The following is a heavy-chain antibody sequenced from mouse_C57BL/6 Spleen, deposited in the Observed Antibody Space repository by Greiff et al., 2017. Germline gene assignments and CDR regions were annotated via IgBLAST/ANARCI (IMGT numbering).Heavy chain of an antibody. CDR1: GYTFTSYW. D-gene: IGHD1-1*01. V-gene: IGHV1-69*01. Sequence: VQLQQPGAELVMPGASVKLSCKASGYTFTSYWMHWVKQRPGQGLEWIGEIDPSDSYTNYNQKFKGKSTLTVDKSSSTAYMQLSSLTSEDSAVYCCARNYYGSSPWFAYWGQGTLVTVSA. CDR2: IDPSDSYT. J-gene: IGHJ3*01. CDR3: ARNYYGSSPWFAY.